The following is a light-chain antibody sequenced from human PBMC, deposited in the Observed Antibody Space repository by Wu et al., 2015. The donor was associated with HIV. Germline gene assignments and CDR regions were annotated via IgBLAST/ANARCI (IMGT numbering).Light chain of an antibody. CDR3: QQAGNSRWT. J-gene: IGKJ1*01. CDR2: AAS. CDR1: QSVSSSY. V-gene: IGKV3-20*01. Sequence: EIVLTQSPDTLPLSPGERATLSCRASQSVSSSYLAWYQQKPGQAPRLLIYAASSRATGIPDRFRGSGSGTDFTLTISRLEPEDFAVYYCQQAGNSRWTFGQGTKVEI.